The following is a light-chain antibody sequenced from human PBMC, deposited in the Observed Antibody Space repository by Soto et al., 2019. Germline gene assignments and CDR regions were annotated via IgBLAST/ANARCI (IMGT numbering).Light chain of an antibody. CDR3: QQYDSSPKT. V-gene: IGKV3-20*01. CDR1: QSVSSSY. Sequence: EIVLTQSPATLPLSPGERATLSCKASQSVSSSYLAWYQQKTAQAPTILIYGASSRATGSPERISGTGSGRAFTLTTIRMEPEDYAAYYCQQYDSSPKTFGQGTKVDIK. CDR2: GAS. J-gene: IGKJ1*01.